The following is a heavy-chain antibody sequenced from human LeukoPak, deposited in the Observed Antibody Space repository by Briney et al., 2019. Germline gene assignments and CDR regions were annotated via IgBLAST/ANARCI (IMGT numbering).Heavy chain of an antibody. D-gene: IGHD3-10*01. CDR1: GYTFTSYG. Sequence: ASVKVSCKASGYTFTSYGISWVRQAPGQGLEWMGWFSAYNGNTNYAQRLQGRVTMTTDTSTSTAYMELRSLRSDDTAVYYCARGGPYGSGNDAFDIWGQGTMVTVSS. CDR3: ARGGPYGSGNDAFDI. CDR2: FSAYNGNT. V-gene: IGHV1-18*01. J-gene: IGHJ3*02.